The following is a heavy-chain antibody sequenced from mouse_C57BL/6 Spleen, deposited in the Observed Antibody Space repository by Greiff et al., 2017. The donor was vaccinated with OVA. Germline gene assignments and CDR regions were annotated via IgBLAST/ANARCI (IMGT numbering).Heavy chain of an antibody. CDR1: GFTFSDYG. D-gene: IGHD1-1*01. CDR3: ARLLSRAY. V-gene: IGHV5-17*01. CDR2: ISSGSSTI. Sequence: EVKLVESGGGLVKPGGSLKLSCAASGFTFSDYGMHWVRQAPEKGLEWVAYISSGSSTIYYADTVKGRFTISRDNAKNTLFLQMTSLRSEDTAMYYCARLLSRAYWGQGTLVTVSA. J-gene: IGHJ3*01.